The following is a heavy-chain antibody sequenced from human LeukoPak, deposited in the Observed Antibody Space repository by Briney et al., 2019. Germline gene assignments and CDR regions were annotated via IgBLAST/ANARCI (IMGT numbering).Heavy chain of an antibody. CDR3: ARDKVARVPWFDP. D-gene: IGHD5-12*01. V-gene: IGHV4-4*07. CDR2: IDSSGTT. Sequence: SETLSLTCTVSGGSFTTYYWSWIRQPAGRGLEWIGHIDSSGTTNYNPSLKSRVTMSTDPSKNQFSLKLSSVTAADTAVYYCARDKVARVPWFDPWGQGTLVTVSS. CDR1: GGSFTTYY. J-gene: IGHJ5*02.